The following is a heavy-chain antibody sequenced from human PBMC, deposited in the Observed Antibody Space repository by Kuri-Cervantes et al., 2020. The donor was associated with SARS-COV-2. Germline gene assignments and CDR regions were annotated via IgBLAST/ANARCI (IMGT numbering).Heavy chain of an antibody. V-gene: IGHV4-34*01. Sequence: SQTLSLTCAVYGGSFSGYSWTWIRQSPGKGLEWIGEINQSGSTNYNPSLKSRVTISPYTSKNQFSLKLSSVTAADTAVYYCARGATDISLVLVVMTGAAHYFDHWGRGTLVTVSS. D-gene: IGHD3-22*01. CDR2: INQSGST. J-gene: IGHJ4*02. CDR1: GGSFSGYS. CDR3: ARGATDISLVLVVMTGAAHYFDH.